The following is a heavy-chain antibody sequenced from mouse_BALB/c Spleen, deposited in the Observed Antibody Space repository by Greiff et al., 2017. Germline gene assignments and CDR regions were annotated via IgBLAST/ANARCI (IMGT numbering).Heavy chain of an antibody. CDR2: ISYDGSN. CDR1: GYSITSGYY. D-gene: IGHD1-2*01. V-gene: IGHV3-6*02. J-gene: IGHJ3*01. CDR3: ARGSPLTTATFAY. Sequence: EVKLVESGPGLVKPSQSLSLTCSVTGYSITSGYYWNWIRQFPGNKLEWMGYISYDGSNNYNPSLKNRISITRDTSKNQFFLKLNSVTTEDTATYYCARGSPLTTATFAYWGQGTLVTVSA.